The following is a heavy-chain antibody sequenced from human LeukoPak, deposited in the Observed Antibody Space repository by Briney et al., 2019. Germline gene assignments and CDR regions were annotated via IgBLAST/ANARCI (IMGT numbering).Heavy chain of an antibody. V-gene: IGHV1-46*01. CDR1: GYTFTSYY. J-gene: IGHJ4*02. CDR2: INPSGGST. D-gene: IGHD6-6*01. Sequence: GASVKVSCKASGYTFTSYYMHWVRQAPGQRLEWMGIINPSGGSTGYAQKFQGRVTITRDTSASTAYMELSSLRSEDTAVYYCAREGFSSIAARHFDYWGQGTLVTVSS. CDR3: AREGFSSIAARHFDY.